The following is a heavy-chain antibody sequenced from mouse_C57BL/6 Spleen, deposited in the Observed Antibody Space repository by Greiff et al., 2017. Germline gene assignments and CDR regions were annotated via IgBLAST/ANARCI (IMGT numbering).Heavy chain of an antibody. CDR2: ISSGSSTI. Sequence: EVNVVESGGGLVKPGGSLKLSCAASGFTFSDYGMHWVRQAPEKGLEWVAYISSGSSTIYYADTVKGRFTISRDNAKNTLFLQMTSLRSEDTAMYYCARKFYSNYPYWYFDVWGTGTTVTVSS. J-gene: IGHJ1*03. V-gene: IGHV5-17*01. D-gene: IGHD2-5*01. CDR1: GFTFSDYG. CDR3: ARKFYSNYPYWYFDV.